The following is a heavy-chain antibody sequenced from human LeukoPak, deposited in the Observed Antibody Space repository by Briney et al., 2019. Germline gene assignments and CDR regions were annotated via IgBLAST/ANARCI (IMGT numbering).Heavy chain of an antibody. D-gene: IGHD2-21*02. CDR2: IYHSGST. CDR3: ARSSKVSKGYCGGDCYYYFDY. J-gene: IGHJ4*02. V-gene: IGHV4-30-2*01. Sequence: SQTLSLTCAVSGGSISSCGYSWSWIRQPPGKGLEWIGYIYHSGSTYYNPSLKSRVTISVDTSKNQFSLKLSSVTAADTAVYYCARSSKVSKGYCGGDCYYYFDYWGQGTLVTVSS. CDR1: GGSISSCGYS.